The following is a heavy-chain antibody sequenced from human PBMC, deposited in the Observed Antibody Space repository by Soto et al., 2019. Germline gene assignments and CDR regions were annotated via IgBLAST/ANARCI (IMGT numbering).Heavy chain of an antibody. J-gene: IGHJ5*02. Sequence: SETLSLTCAVSGYSISSGYYWGWIRQPPGKGLEWIGSIYHSGSTYYNPSLKSRVTISVDTSKNQFSLKLSSVTAADTAVYYCARVTEDDFWSGYAGWLDPWGQGTLVTVSS. V-gene: IGHV4-38-2*01. D-gene: IGHD3-3*01. CDR2: IYHSGST. CDR3: ARVTEDDFWSGYAGWLDP. CDR1: GYSISSGYY.